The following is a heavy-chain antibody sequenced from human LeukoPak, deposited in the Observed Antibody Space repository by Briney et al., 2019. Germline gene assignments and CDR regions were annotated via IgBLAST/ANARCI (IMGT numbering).Heavy chain of an antibody. J-gene: IGHJ4*02. D-gene: IGHD3-10*01. CDR1: GGSISSSSYY. V-gene: IGHV4-39*01. CDR3: ARHNDLLWFGELSPYFDY. CDR2: IYYSGST. Sequence: PSETLSLTCTVSGGSISSSSYYWGWIRQPPGKGLEWIGSIYYSGSTYYNPSLKSRVTISVDTSKNQFSLKLSSVTAADTAVYYCARHNDLLWFGELSPYFDYWGQGTLVTVSS.